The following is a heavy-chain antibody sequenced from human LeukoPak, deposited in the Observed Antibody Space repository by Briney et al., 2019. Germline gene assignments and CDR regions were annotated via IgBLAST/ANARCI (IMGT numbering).Heavy chain of an antibody. D-gene: IGHD2-15*01. CDR2: IIPIFGTA. CDR1: GGTFSSYA. J-gene: IGHJ4*02. CDR3: ARSAQMIVVVVAAGYYFDY. Sequence: SVKVSCKASGGTFSSYAISWVRQAPGQGLEWMGGIIPIFGTANYAQKFQGRVTITADKSTSTAYMELSSLRSEDTAVYYCARSAQMIVVVVAAGYYFDYWGQGTLVTVSS. V-gene: IGHV1-69*06.